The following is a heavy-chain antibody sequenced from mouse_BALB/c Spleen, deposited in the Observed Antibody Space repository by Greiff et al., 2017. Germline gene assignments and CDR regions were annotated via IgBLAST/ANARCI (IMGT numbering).Heavy chain of an antibody. J-gene: IGHJ3*01. CDR2: ISNGGGST. V-gene: IGHV5-12-2*01. CDR3: ARHNYYGSSYPFAY. Sequence: EVQVVESGGGLVQPGGSLKLSCAASGFTFSSYTMSWVRQTPEKRLEWVAYISNGGGSTYYPDTVKGRFTISRDNAKNTLYLQMSSLKSEDTAMYYCARHNYYGSSYPFAYWGQGTLVTVSA. CDR1: GFTFSSYT. D-gene: IGHD1-1*01.